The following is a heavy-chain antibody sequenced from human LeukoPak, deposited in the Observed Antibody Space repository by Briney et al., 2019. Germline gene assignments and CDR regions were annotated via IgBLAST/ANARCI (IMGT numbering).Heavy chain of an antibody. CDR1: GGTFSSYA. Sequence: SVKVSCKASGGTFSSYAISWVRQAPGQGLEWMGGIIPIFGTTNYAQKFQGRVTITADESTSTAYMELSSLRSEDTAVYYCAREGRTYYDFWSGQYFDYWGQGTLVTVSS. CDR2: IIPIFGTT. V-gene: IGHV1-69*13. CDR3: AREGRTYYDFWSGQYFDY. D-gene: IGHD3-3*01. J-gene: IGHJ4*02.